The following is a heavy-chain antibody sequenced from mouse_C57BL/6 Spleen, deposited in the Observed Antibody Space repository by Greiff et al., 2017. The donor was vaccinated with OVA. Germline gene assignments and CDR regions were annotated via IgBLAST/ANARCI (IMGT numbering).Heavy chain of an antibody. J-gene: IGHJ1*03. D-gene: IGHD1-1*01. Sequence: VQLQQSGPELVKPGASVKISCKASGYAFSSSWMNWVKQRPGKGLEWIGRIYPGDGDTNYNGKFKGKATLTADKSSSTAYMQLSSLTSADSAVYFCAREADADSSDVRNYDDWGKGTTVTVSS. CDR2: IYPGDGDT. V-gene: IGHV1-82*01. CDR3: AREADADSSDVRNYDD. CDR1: GYAFSSSW.